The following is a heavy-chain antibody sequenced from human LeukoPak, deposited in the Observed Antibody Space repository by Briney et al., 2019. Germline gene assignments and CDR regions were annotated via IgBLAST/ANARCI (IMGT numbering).Heavy chain of an antibody. J-gene: IGHJ3*02. V-gene: IGHV3-23*01. D-gene: IGHD3-9*01. CDR3: AKASELRYFESGAFDI. Sequence: GGSLRLSCAASGFTFSSYAMNWVRQAPGKGLEWVSAISGSGAGTYYADSVKGRFTISRDNAKNSLYLQMNSLRAEDTALYYCAKASELRYFESGAFDIWGQGTMVTVSS. CDR1: GFTFSSYA. CDR2: ISGSGAGT.